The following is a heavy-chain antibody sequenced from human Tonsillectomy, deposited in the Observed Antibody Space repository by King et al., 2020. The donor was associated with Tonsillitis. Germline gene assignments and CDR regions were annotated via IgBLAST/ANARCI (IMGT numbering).Heavy chain of an antibody. V-gene: IGHV3-49*03. CDR1: GFTFGDYT. CDR3: TRDPHYYDSSGYYSLFYYFDY. CDR2: IRSKAYGGTT. Sequence: VQLVESGGGLVQPGRSLRLSCTASGFTFGDYTMSWFRQAPGKGLEWVGFIRSKAYGGTTEYAASVKGRFTNSRDDSKSIAYLQMNSLKTDDTAVYYCTRDPHYYDSSGYYSLFYYFDYWGQGTLVTVSS. D-gene: IGHD3-22*01. J-gene: IGHJ4*02.